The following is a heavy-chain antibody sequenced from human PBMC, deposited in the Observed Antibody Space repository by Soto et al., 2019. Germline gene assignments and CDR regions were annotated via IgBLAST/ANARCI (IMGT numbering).Heavy chain of an antibody. Sequence: GGSLRLSCAASGFTFSNAWMSWVRQAPGKGLEWVGRIKSKTDGGTTDYAAPVKGRFTISRDDSKNTLYLQMNSRKTVYTAVYYCTTVGYYDFWSGETEYYYYYYMDVWGKGTTVTVSS. CDR3: TTVGYYDFWSGETEYYYYYYMDV. D-gene: IGHD3-3*01. V-gene: IGHV3-15*01. J-gene: IGHJ6*03. CDR1: GFTFSNAW. CDR2: IKSKTDGGTT.